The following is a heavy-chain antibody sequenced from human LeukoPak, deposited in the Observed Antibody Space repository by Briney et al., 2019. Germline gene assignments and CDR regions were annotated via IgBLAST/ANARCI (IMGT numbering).Heavy chain of an antibody. CDR3: ARERVVVTRDAFDI. V-gene: IGHV3-21*01. Sequence: GSLLLSCAASAFTFSSYSMNWVRQAPGKGLEWVSSISSSGSYIYYADSVKGRFTISRDNAKNSLYLQMNSLRAEDTAVYYCARERVVVTRDAFDIWGQGTMVTVSS. D-gene: IGHD2-21*02. CDR2: ISSSGSYI. J-gene: IGHJ3*02. CDR1: AFTFSSYS.